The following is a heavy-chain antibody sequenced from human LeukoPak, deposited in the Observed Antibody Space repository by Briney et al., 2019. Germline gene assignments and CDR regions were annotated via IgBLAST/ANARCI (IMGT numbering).Heavy chain of an antibody. CDR2: IYYSGST. V-gene: IGHV4-39*01. Sequence: PSETLSLTCTVSVGSISSSSYYWGWIRQPPGKGLEWIGSIYYSGSTYYNPSLKSRVTISVDTSKNQFSLKLSSVTAADTAVYYCARGGVLLWFGELFSSEYYFDYWGQGTLVTVSS. CDR1: VGSISSSSYY. D-gene: IGHD3-10*01. CDR3: ARGGVLLWFGELFSSEYYFDY. J-gene: IGHJ4*02.